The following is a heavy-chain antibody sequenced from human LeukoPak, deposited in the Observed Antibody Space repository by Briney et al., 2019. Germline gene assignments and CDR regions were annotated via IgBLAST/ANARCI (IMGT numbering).Heavy chain of an antibody. V-gene: IGHV1-18*01. Sequence: ASVKVSCKASGYTFTSYGISWVRQAPGQGLEWMGWISAYNGNTNYAQKLQGRVTMTRDTSISTAYMELSRLRSDDTAVYYCARGVLWFETADWGQGTLVTVSS. D-gene: IGHD3-10*01. J-gene: IGHJ4*02. CDR3: ARGVLWFETAD. CDR1: GYTFTSYG. CDR2: ISAYNGNT.